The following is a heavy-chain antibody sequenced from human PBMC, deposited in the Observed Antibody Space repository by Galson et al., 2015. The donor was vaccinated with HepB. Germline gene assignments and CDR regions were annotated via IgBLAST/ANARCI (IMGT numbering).Heavy chain of an antibody. CDR1: GFTLSSHG. V-gene: IGHV3-30*03. CDR3: VREAGSGYYRTSDF. D-gene: IGHD3-3*01. J-gene: IGHJ4*02. Sequence: SLRLSCAASGFTLSSHGMHWVRQAPGKGLEWVAVIKYDGSEEHYTDSVKGRFTISRDISKNTVDLQMNSLRAEDTAVYYCVREAGSGYYRTSDFWGQGTLVTVSS. CDR2: IKYDGSEE.